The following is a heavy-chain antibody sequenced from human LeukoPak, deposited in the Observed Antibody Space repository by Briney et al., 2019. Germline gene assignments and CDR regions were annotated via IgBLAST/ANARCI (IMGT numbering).Heavy chain of an antibody. V-gene: IGHV3-7*01. Sequence: EGSLRLSCAASGFTFSTYWMSWVRQAPGKGLEWVANIKQDGSEKYYVDSVKGRFTIPRDNAKNSLYLQMNSLRAEDTAVYYCARGSSYNWFDPWGQGTLVTVSS. D-gene: IGHD6-6*01. J-gene: IGHJ5*02. CDR2: IKQDGSEK. CDR1: GFTFSTYW. CDR3: ARGSSYNWFDP.